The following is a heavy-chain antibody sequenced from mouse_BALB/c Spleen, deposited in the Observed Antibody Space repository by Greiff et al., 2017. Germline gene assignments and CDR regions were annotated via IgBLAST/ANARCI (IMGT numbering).Heavy chain of an antibody. V-gene: IGHV1S53*02. CDR3: ARGNGNYPWFAY. Sequence: QVQLQQSDAELVKPGASVKISCKASGYTFTDHAIHWVKQKPEQGLEWIGYISPGNGDIKYNEKFKGKATLTADTSSSTAYMQFNSLTSEDSAVYYCARGNGNYPWFAYWGQGTLVTVSA. J-gene: IGHJ3*01. CDR1: GYTFTDHA. CDR2: ISPGNGDI. D-gene: IGHD2-1*01.